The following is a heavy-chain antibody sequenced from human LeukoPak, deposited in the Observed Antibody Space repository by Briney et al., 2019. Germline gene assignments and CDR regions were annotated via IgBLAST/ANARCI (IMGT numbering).Heavy chain of an antibody. Sequence: SGGSLRLSCAASGFTFSSYAMSWVRQAPGKGLEWASAISGSGGSTYYADSVKGRFTISRDNSKNTLYLQMNSLRAEDTAVYYCARKLRGWFDPWGQGTLVTVSS. CDR3: ARKLRGWFDP. V-gene: IGHV3-23*01. D-gene: IGHD4-23*01. CDR2: ISGSGGST. CDR1: GFTFSSYA. J-gene: IGHJ5*02.